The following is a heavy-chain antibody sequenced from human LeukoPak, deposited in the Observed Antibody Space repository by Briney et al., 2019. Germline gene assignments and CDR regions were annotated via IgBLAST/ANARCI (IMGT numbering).Heavy chain of an antibody. V-gene: IGHV3-21*04. CDR1: GFTFSSYS. J-gene: IGHJ6*03. CDR2: ISSSSSYI. CDR3: AKGGYYYYMDV. Sequence: GGSLRLSCAASGFTFSSYSMNWVRQAPGKGLEWVSSISSSSSYIYYADSVKGRFTISRDNAKNSLYLQMNSLRAEDTALYYCAKGGYYYYMDVWGKGTTATISS. D-gene: IGHD2-15*01.